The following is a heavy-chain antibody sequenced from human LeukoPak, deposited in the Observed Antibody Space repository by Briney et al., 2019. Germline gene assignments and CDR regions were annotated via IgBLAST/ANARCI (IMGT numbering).Heavy chain of an antibody. CDR1: GYTFTGYY. Sequence: GASVKVSCKASGYTFTGYYMHWVRQAPGQGLEWMGWINPNSGGTNYAQKFQGRVTMTRDTSISTAYMELSRLRSDDTAVYYCARDRSLSTVTTTPYYYYGMDVWGQGTTVTASS. CDR3: ARDRSLSTVTTTPYYYYGMDV. J-gene: IGHJ6*02. V-gene: IGHV1-2*02. CDR2: INPNSGGT. D-gene: IGHD4-17*01.